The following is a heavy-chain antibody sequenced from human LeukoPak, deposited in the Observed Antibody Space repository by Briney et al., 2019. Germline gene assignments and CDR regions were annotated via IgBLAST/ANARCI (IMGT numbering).Heavy chain of an antibody. J-gene: IGHJ4*02. CDR2: IYPGDSDT. CDR3: ARGIPYQNYYFDY. CDR1: GYSFSSYW. V-gene: IGHV5-51*01. D-gene: IGHD5-18*01. Sequence: GESLKISCKGSGYSFSSYWIGWVRQMPGKGLEWMGIIYPGDSDTRYSPSFQGQVTISADKSISTAYLQWSSLKASDTAMYYCARGIPYQNYYFDYWGQGTLVTVSS.